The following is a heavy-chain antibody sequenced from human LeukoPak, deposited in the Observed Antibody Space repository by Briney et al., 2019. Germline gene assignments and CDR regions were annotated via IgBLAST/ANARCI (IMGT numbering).Heavy chain of an antibody. D-gene: IGHD3-3*01. V-gene: IGHV1-69*02. CDR2: IIPILGIA. CDR3: ARGKIWSGYYNYYYYYYMDV. J-gene: IGHJ6*03. CDR1: GGTFSSYT. Sequence: ASVKVSCKASGGTFSSYTISWVRQAPGQGLEWMGRIIPILGIANYAQKFQGRVTITADKSTSTAYMELSSLRSEDTAVYYCARGKIWSGYYNYYYYYYMDVWGKGTTVTVSS.